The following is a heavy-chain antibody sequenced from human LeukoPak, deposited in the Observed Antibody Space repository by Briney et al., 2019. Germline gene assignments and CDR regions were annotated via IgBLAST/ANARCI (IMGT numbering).Heavy chain of an antibody. CDR2: IYAGGYT. J-gene: IGHJ4*02. CDR1: GFTVSNNY. D-gene: IGHD2-8*02. CDR3: ARNGPGGYYFDF. Sequence: PGGSLRLSCAASGFTVSNNYMSWVRQAPGKGLEWVSIIYAGGYTYYADSVKDVFTISRDNSKNTLYLQMNSLTADDTAVYYCARNGPGGYYFDFWGQGTLVTVSS. V-gene: IGHV3-66*01.